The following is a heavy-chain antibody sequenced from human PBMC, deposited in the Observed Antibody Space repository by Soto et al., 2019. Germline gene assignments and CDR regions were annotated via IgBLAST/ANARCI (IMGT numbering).Heavy chain of an antibody. V-gene: IGHV1-69*13. CDR3: ARVPLVEYCSGGSCYSGIFDY. CDR2: IIPIFGTA. D-gene: IGHD2-15*01. CDR1: GGTFSSYA. J-gene: IGHJ4*02. Sequence: SVKVSCKASGGTFSSYAISWVRQAPGQGLEWMGGIIPIFGTANYAQKFQGRVTITADESTSTAYMELSSLRSEDTAVYYCARVPLVEYCSGGSCYSGIFDYWGQGTLVTSPQ.